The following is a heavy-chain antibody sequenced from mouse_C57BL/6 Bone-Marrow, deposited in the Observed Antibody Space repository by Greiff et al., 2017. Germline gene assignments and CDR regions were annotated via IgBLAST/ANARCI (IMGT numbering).Heavy chain of an antibody. CDR3: ARDYGSSYDWYFDV. CDR2: IDPSDSYT. CDR1: GSTFTSYW. J-gene: IGHJ1*03. V-gene: IGHV1-69*01. D-gene: IGHD1-1*01. Sequence: QVQLQQPGAELVMPGASVKLSCKASGSTFTSYWMPWVKQRPGQGLEWLGEIDPSDSYTNYNQKFKGTSTLTVDKSSSTAYMQLSSLTSEDSAVYYCARDYGSSYDWYFDVWGTGTTVTVSS.